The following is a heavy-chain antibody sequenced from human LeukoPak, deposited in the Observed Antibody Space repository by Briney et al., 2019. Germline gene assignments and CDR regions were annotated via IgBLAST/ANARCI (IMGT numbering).Heavy chain of an antibody. J-gene: IGHJ4*02. V-gene: IGHV3-30*02. Sequence: PGGSLRLSCAASGFTFSSYGMHWVRQAPGKGLEWVAFIRYDGSNKYYADSVKGRFTISRDNSKNTLYLQMNSLRAEDTAVYYCAKSDVWVVVPGCIDYWGQGTLVTVSS. CDR3: AKSDVWVVVPGCIDY. CDR2: IRYDGSNK. D-gene: IGHD2-2*01. CDR1: GFTFSSYG.